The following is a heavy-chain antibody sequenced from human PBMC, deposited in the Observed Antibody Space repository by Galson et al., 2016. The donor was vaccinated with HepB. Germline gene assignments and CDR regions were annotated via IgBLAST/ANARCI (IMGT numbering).Heavy chain of an antibody. CDR1: GGSIIADYYY. V-gene: IGHV4-39*01. D-gene: IGHD3-10*01. CDR3: ARRGGEGGTDY. J-gene: IGHJ4*02. CDR2: IYYSGST. Sequence: SETLSLTCVVSGGSIIADYYYWAWIRQPPGKGLEWIGTIYYSGSTYYTPSLKSRLTISLDRSQNQFSLKLTSVTAADTAVYYCARRGGEGGTDYWGQGTLVTVSS.